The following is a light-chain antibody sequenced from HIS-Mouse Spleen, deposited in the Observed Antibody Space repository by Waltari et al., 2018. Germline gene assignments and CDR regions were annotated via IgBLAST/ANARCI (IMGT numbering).Light chain of an antibody. CDR3: NSRDSSGNHLV. Sequence: SSELTQDPAVSVALGPTVRITCPGDSLRSYYASWYQRKPGQAPVLVIYGKNNRPSGIPDRFSGSSSGNTASLTITGAQAEDEADYYCNSRDSSGNHLVFGGGTKLTVL. CDR1: SLRSYY. V-gene: IGLV3-19*01. CDR2: GKN. J-gene: IGLJ2*01.